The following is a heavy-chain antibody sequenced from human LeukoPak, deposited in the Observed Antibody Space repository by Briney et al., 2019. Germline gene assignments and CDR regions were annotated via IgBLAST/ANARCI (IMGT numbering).Heavy chain of an antibody. CDR2: ISSSSSTI. J-gene: IGHJ4*02. CDR3: ARPPYYYDSSGYYWEGVDY. V-gene: IGHV3-48*01. D-gene: IGHD3-22*01. CDR1: GFTFSSYS. Sequence: PGGSLTLSCAASGFTFSSYSMNWARQAPGKGLEWVSYISSSSSTIYYADSVKGRFTISRDNAKNSLYLQMNSLRAEDTAVYYCARPPYYYDSSGYYWEGVDYWGQGTLVTVSS.